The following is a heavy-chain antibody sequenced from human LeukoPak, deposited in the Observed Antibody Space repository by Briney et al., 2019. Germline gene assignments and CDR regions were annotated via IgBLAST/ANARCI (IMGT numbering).Heavy chain of an antibody. J-gene: IGHJ6*02. D-gene: IGHD2-21*01. Sequence: SETLSLTCTVSGGSISSYYWSWIRQPAGKGLEWIGRIYTSGSTNYNPSLKSRVTMSVDTSKNQFSLKLSSVTAADTAVYYCARIVVVSAKYYYFYGMDVWGQGTTVTVSS. CDR3: ARIVVVSAKYYYFYGMDV. CDR1: GGSISSYY. CDR2: IYTSGST. V-gene: IGHV4-4*07.